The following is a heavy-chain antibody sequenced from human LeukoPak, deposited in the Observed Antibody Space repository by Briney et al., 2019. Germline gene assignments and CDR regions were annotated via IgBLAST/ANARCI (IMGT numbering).Heavy chain of an antibody. J-gene: IGHJ6*02. CDR2: ISSSSSYI. Sequence: GGSLRLSCAASGFTFSSYSMNWVRQAPGKGLEWVSSISSSSSYIYYADSVKGRFTISRDNAKNSLYLQMNSLRAEDTAVYYCARSPYHDYYYGMDVWGQGTTVTVSS. CDR3: ARSPYHDYYYGMDV. V-gene: IGHV3-21*01. CDR1: GFTFSSYS.